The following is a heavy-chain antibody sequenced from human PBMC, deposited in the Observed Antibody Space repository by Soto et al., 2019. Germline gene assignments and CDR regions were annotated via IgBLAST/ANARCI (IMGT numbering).Heavy chain of an antibody. Sequence: LRLSCAASGFTFSSSTMNWVRQAPGKGLEWVSAIIDSGGYTYYADSVKGRFTISRDNSKNTLYLQMNSLRAEDTALYYCAKETYYYYGMDVWGQGTTVTV. CDR1: GFTFSSST. CDR2: IIDSGGYT. V-gene: IGHV3-23*01. J-gene: IGHJ6*02. CDR3: AKETYYYYGMDV.